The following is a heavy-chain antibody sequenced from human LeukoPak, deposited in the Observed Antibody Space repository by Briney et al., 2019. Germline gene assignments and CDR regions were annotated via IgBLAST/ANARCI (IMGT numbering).Heavy chain of an antibody. J-gene: IGHJ5*02. D-gene: IGHD3-10*01. V-gene: IGHV4-59*01. CDR3: ARGHNYSGSGSYYKGGWFDP. CDR2: IYYSGST. CDR1: GDSITSFY. Sequence: SETLSLTCTVSGDSITSFYWNWIRQPPGKGLEWIGYIYYSGSTNYNPSLKSRVTISMDTSKNQFSLKLTSVTAADTAVYYCARGHNYSGSGSYYKGGWFDPWGQGTLVTVSS.